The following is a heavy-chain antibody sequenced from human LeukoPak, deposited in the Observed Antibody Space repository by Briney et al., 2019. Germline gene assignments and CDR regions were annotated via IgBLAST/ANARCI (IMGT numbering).Heavy chain of an antibody. V-gene: IGHV4-34*01. CDR1: GESFSGYY. CDR2: INHSGSI. Sequence: SETLSLTCAVYGESFSGYYWSWIRQPPGKGLTWIGEINHSGSINYNPSLKSRVTISLDTSKSQFSLKLSSVTAADTGVYYCARGKYDSGGYYLDYWGQGTLVTVSS. D-gene: IGHD3-22*01. J-gene: IGHJ4*02. CDR3: ARGKYDSGGYYLDY.